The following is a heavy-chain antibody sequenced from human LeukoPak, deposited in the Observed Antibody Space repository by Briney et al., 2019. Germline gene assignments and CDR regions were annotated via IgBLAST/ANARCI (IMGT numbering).Heavy chain of an antibody. CDR1: GYTFTSYD. D-gene: IGHD3-10*01. V-gene: IGHV1-8*01. CDR2: MNPNSGNT. CDR3: ARGRGPYGSGRNWFDP. Sequence: ASVKVSCKASGYTFTSYDINWVRQATGQGLEWMGWMNPNSGNTGYAQKFQGRVTMTRNTSISTAYMELSSLRSEDTAVYYCARGRGPYGSGRNWFDPWGQGTLATVSS. J-gene: IGHJ5*02.